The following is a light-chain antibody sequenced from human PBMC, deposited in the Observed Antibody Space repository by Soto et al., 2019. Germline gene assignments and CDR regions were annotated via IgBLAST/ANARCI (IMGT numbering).Light chain of an antibody. V-gene: IGKV3-20*01. Sequence: EIVMTQSPATLSVSRGERATLSCRASQSVGSNLAWYQQRPGQAPRLLIYGASSRATGIPDRFSGSGSGTDFTLTISRLEPEDFAVFYCQQYGTSEIIFGQGTRLEI. CDR1: QSVGSN. CDR2: GAS. J-gene: IGKJ5*01. CDR3: QQYGTSEII.